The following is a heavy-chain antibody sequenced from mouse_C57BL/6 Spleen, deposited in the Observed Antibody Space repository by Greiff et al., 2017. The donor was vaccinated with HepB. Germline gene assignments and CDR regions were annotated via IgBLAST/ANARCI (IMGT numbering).Heavy chain of an antibody. D-gene: IGHD4-1*01. Sequence: VHLQQSGPELVKPGASVKISCKASGYSFTGYYMNWVKQSPEKSLEWIGEINPSTGGTTYNQKFKAKATLTVDKSSSTAYMQLKSLTSGDSAVYYCARAGTGFAYWGQGTLVTVSA. CDR3: ARAGTGFAY. V-gene: IGHV1-42*01. J-gene: IGHJ3*01. CDR2: INPSTGGT. CDR1: GYSFTGYY.